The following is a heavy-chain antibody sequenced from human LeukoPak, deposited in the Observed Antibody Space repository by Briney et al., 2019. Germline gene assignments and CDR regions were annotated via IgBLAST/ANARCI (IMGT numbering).Heavy chain of an antibody. V-gene: IGHV4-59*01. CDR1: GGSISNYY. D-gene: IGHD1-7*01. CDR2: IYYSGST. Sequence: PSETLSLTCSVSGGSISNYYWSWIRQPPGKGLEWIGYIYYSGSTNYNPSLKSRVTISVDTSKNQFSLKLSSVTAADTAVYYCARRDLITGTTDYWGQGILVTVSS. CDR3: ARRDLITGTTDY. J-gene: IGHJ4*02.